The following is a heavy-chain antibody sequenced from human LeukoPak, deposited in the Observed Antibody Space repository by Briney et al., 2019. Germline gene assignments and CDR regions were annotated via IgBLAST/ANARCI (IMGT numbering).Heavy chain of an antibody. D-gene: IGHD6-13*01. J-gene: IGHJ4*02. CDR1: DDSISSYY. V-gene: IGHV4-59*01. CDR2: IYYSGST. Sequence: SETLSLTCTVSDDSISSYYWSWIRQPPGKGLEWIGYIYYSGSTNFNPSLKSRVTISVDTSKNQFSLKLNSVAAADTAVYYCARREQQLPFDYWGQGTLVTVSS. CDR3: ARREQQLPFDY.